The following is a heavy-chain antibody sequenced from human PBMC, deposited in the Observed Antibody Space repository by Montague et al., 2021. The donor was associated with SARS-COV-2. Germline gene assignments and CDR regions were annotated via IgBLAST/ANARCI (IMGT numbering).Heavy chain of an antibody. CDR2: INHSGST. Sequence: SETLSLTCAVYGGSFSGYYWSWIRQPPGKGLEWVGEINHSGSTNYNPSLKSQVTISVETSKNQFSLKLSSVTAADTAVYFCASGFRSVVPAVLGVAFYYYFDMDVWGQGTTVTVSS. CDR3: ASGFRSVVPAVLGVAFYYYFDMDV. J-gene: IGHJ6*02. D-gene: IGHD2-2*01. V-gene: IGHV4-34*01. CDR1: GGSFSGYY.